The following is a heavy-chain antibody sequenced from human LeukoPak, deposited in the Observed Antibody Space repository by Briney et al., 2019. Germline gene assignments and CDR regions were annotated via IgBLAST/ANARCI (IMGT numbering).Heavy chain of an antibody. CDR1: GFTFSSYS. D-gene: IGHD2-8*01. CDR3: ARGKGSTNRYYFDY. CDR2: ISSSSSYI. Sequence: GGSLRLSCAASGFTFSSYSMNWVRQAPGKGLEWGSSISSSSSYIYYAASVKGRFTISRENAKNSLYLQMNSLRAEDTAVYYCARGKGSTNRYYFDYWGQGTLVTVSS. V-gene: IGHV3-21*01. J-gene: IGHJ4*02.